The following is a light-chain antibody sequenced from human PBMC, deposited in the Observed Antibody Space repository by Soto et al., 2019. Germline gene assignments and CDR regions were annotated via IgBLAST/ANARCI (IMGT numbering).Light chain of an antibody. Sequence: EIVLTESAGTLSLSPGDTATLSCRASQTVSNNYLAWCQQKPGQAPRLLIYDESNRATGIPARFSGSGSGTDFTLTISRLEPEDFAVYYCQKRSNWPITCGQGTRLDIK. V-gene: IGKV3D-20*02. J-gene: IGKJ5*01. CDR2: DES. CDR1: QTVSNNY. CDR3: QKRSNWPIT.